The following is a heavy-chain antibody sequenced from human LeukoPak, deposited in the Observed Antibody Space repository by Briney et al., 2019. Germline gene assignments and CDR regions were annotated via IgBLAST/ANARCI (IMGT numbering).Heavy chain of an antibody. Sequence: PGGSLRLSCAASGFMFSSYGMQWVRQAPGKGLEWVAVISYDGSNKYYADSVKGRFTISRDNSKNTLYLQMNSLRAEDTAVYYCAKDIVLMVYATQGLDYWGQGTLVTVSS. CDR2: ISYDGSNK. CDR3: AKDIVLMVYATQGLDY. V-gene: IGHV3-30*18. CDR1: GFMFSSYG. D-gene: IGHD2-8*01. J-gene: IGHJ4*02.